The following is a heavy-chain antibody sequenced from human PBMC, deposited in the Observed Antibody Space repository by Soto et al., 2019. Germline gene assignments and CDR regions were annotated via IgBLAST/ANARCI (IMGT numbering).Heavy chain of an antibody. V-gene: IGHV4-34*01. Sequence: SETLSLTCAVYGGSFSGYYWSWIRQPPGKGLEWIGEINHSGSTNYNPSLKSRVTISVDTSKNQFSLKLSSVTAADTAVYYCVRGRRRSITMVRGARVPGYGMDVGDQGTTV. J-gene: IGHJ6*02. CDR3: VRGRRRSITMVRGARVPGYGMDV. CDR2: INHSGST. CDR1: GGSFSGYY. D-gene: IGHD3-10*01.